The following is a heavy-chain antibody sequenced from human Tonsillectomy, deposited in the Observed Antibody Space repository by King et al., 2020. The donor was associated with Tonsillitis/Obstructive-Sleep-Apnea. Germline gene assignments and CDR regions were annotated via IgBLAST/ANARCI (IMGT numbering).Heavy chain of an antibody. D-gene: IGHD2-8*01. CDR3: ARDMVLEAGGDAFDI. CDR1: GGSISSSY. Sequence: QLQESGPGLVKPSENLSLTCTVSGGSISSSYWSWIRQPPGKGLEWIGYIYYSGSTNYNPSLKSRVTISVDTSKNQFSLRLSSVTAADTAVYYCARDMVLEAGGDAFDIWGQGTMVTVSS. V-gene: IGHV4-59*01. CDR2: IYYSGST. J-gene: IGHJ3*02.